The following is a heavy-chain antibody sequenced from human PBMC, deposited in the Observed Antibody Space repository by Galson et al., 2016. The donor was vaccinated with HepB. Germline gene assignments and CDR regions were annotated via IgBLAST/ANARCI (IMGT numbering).Heavy chain of an antibody. CDR1: DASISNNYYY. D-gene: IGHD3-22*01. V-gene: IGHV4-39*01. Sequence: SETLSLTCTVSDASISNNYYYWGWIRQSPGKGLEWIATIYYSGSTYYNPSLKSRVTISVDTSKNHFSLKLSSVTAADTAVYYCARQGRRYYQESGGYYPWYFDYWGQGTLVTVSS. CDR2: IYYSGST. CDR3: ARQGRRYYQESGGYYPWYFDY. J-gene: IGHJ4*02.